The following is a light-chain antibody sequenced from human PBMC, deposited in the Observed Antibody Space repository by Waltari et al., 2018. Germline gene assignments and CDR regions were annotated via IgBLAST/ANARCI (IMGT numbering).Light chain of an antibody. Sequence: SSELTQDPSVSVALGQTVRITCQGDSLQNFNATWYQQKPGQAPLLVFYGKNNRPSGIPDRFSGSSSGNTASLTITGAQAEDEADYYCSSRDNSGNHNVFDSGTEVTVL. CDR1: SLQNFN. V-gene: IGLV3-19*01. CDR3: SSRDNSGNHNV. CDR2: GKN. J-gene: IGLJ6*01.